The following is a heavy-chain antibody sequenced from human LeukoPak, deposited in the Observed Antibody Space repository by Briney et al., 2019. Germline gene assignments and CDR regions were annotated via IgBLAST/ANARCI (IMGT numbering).Heavy chain of an antibody. J-gene: IGHJ6*02. D-gene: IGHD3-10*02. V-gene: IGHV3-30*18. Sequence: GRALRLSWAASGVTFSSYGMHWVRQAPGKGLEWVAVISYDGSNKYYSESVKGRFAISRDNSQSTVFLQMNSLRAEDPALYYCAKDLHSYVAMDVWGQGTAVTVSS. CDR2: ISYDGSNK. CDR3: AKDLHSYVAMDV. CDR1: GVTFSSYG.